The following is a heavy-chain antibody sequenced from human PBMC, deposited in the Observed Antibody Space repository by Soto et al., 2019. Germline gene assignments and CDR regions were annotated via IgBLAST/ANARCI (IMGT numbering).Heavy chain of an antibody. V-gene: IGHV4-59*11. D-gene: IGHD2-21*02. J-gene: IGHJ5*02. CDR3: AVGLTPYRGADRALFTS. Sequence: SENLSHTCTGSADSTRTLKYWSWLRPTPGKGLEWVGHIHHSVGTSYNPSLKSLVAISVDSSRNQFSLKVDSAPAADTAVYYFAVGLTPYRGADRALFTSWGQG. CDR2: IHHSVGT. CDR1: ADSTRTLKY.